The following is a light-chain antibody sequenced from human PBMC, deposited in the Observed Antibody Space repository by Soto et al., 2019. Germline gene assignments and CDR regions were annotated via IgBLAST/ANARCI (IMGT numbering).Light chain of an antibody. V-gene: IGLV1-40*01. CDR3: QSYDSSLSGWV. CDR2: GNS. Sequence: QSVLTQPPSVSGAPGQRVTISCTGYNSNIGAGYDVHWYQQLPGTAPNLLIYGNSNRPSGVPDRFSASKSGTSASVAITGLQAEDEADYYCQSYDSSLSGWVFGGGTKLTVL. J-gene: IGLJ3*02. CDR1: NSNIGAGYD.